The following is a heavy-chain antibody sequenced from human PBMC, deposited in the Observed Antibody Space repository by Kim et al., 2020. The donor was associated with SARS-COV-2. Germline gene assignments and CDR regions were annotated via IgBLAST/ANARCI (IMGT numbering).Heavy chain of an antibody. V-gene: IGHV3-23*01. D-gene: IGHD2-8*01. Sequence: GGSTYNEEPVKGRFTISRDSPKNTLYLQMNSRRAEDTAVYYCARRYAFDYWGQGTLVTVSS. CDR2: GGST. J-gene: IGHJ4*02. CDR3: ARRYAFDY.